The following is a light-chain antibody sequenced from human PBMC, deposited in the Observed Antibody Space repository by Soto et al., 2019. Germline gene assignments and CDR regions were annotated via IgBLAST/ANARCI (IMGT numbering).Light chain of an antibody. CDR2: DAS. V-gene: IGKV3-20*01. CDR3: QQYNTSPFT. Sequence: EFVFSQSPGTLSLSPGERATLSCRASHTVRNNYLAWYQQKPGQAPRLLIYDASSRATGIPDRFSGGGSGTDFTLTISRLEPEDFALYYCQQYNTSPFTFGQGTKVDI. J-gene: IGKJ2*01. CDR1: HTVRNNY.